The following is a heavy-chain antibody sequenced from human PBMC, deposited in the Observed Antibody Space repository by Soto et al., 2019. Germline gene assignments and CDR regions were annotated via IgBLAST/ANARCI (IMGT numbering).Heavy chain of an antibody. CDR3: ARDLRGDPGY. CDR1: GYTFTSYG. J-gene: IGHJ4*02. CDR2: ISAYNANT. Sequence: QVQLVQSGAEVKKPGASVKVSCKASGYTFTSYGTSSVRQAPGQGLEWMGWISAYNANTNYVQKLKGRVTMTTDTSTSTAYMELRSLRSDVTALYYCARDLRGDPGYLGQGTLVTVSS. V-gene: IGHV1-18*01. D-gene: IGHD2-21*02.